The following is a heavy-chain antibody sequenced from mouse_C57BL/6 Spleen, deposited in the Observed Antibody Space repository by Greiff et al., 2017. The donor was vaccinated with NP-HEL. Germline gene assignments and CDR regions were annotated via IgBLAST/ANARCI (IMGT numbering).Heavy chain of an antibody. CDR3: ARSRNGYCFLGY. V-gene: IGHV1-55*01. CDR1: GYTFTSYW. Sequence: QVQLQQPGAELVKPGASVKMSCKASGYTFTSYWITWVKQRPGQGLEWIGDIYPGSGSTNYNEKFKSKATLTVDTSSSTAYMQLSSLTSEDSAVYYCARSRNGYCFLGYWGQGTTLTVSS. CDR2: IYPGSGST. D-gene: IGHD2-3*01. J-gene: IGHJ2*01.